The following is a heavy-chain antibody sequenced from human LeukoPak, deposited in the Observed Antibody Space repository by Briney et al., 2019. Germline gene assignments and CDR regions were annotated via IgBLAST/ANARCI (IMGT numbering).Heavy chain of an antibody. Sequence: PGRSLRLSCAASGFTFSSYGVHWVRQAPGKGLEWVAVISYDGSKKYYADSVKGRFTISRDVSKNTLYLQMNSLRAEDTAVYYCARERVVGATVFDYWGQGTLVTVSS. CDR3: ARERVVGATVFDY. CDR2: ISYDGSKK. J-gene: IGHJ4*02. D-gene: IGHD1-26*01. CDR1: GFTFSSYG. V-gene: IGHV3-30*03.